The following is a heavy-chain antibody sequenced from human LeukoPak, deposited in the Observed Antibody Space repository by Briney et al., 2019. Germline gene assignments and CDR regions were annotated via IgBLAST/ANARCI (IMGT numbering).Heavy chain of an antibody. CDR2: MSYNGNSK. J-gene: IGHJ5*01. V-gene: IGHV3-30-3*01. CDR1: GFTFINYP. CDR3: ARGASGTFSWFDS. Sequence: GGSLRLSCAASGFTFINYPIHWVRQAPGKGLEWMAVMSYNGNSKYYADSVKGRFTISRDNSKTTLYLQMDRLGPGDTAVYYCARGASGTFSWFDSWGQGTLVTVSS. D-gene: IGHD1-1*01.